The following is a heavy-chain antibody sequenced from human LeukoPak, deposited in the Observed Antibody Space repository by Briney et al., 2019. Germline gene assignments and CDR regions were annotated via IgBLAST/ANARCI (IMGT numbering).Heavy chain of an antibody. CDR1: GYTFTSYY. D-gene: IGHD3-3*01. J-gene: IGHJ4*02. V-gene: IGHV1-46*01. Sequence: ASVKVSCKASGYTFTSYYIHWMRQTPGQGFEWMGVSYPDAGTTDHGQRFRDRFVMTADTATSTVYMELSSLTSEDTGVYYCVREFVGGTFDYWGQGAQITVSA. CDR3: VREFVGGTFDY. CDR2: SYPDAGTT.